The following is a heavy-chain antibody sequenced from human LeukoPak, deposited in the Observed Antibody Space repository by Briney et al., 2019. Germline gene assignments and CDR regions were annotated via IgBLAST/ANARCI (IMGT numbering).Heavy chain of an antibody. D-gene: IGHD4-17*01. CDR3: TRGRYYFDY. Sequence: PGGSLRLSCAASGFTFSSYWMHWVRQAPGKGLVWVSRIDSGVSSTIYADSVKGRFTISRDNAKNTQYLQMNSLRAEDTAVYYCTRGRYYFDYWGQGTLVTVSS. CDR1: GFTFSSYW. V-gene: IGHV3-74*01. CDR2: IDSGVSST. J-gene: IGHJ4*02.